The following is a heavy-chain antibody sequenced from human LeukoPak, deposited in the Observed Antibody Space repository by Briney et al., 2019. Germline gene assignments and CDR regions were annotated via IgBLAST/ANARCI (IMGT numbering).Heavy chain of an antibody. V-gene: IGHV4-61*08. J-gene: IGHJ3*02. CDR3: ASLAVAALGAFDI. CDR1: GGSISSGGYY. CDR2: IYYSGST. Sequence: SQTLSLTCTVSGGSISSGGYYWSWIRQPPGKGLEWIGYIYYSGSTNYNPSLKSRVTISVDTSKNQFSLKLSSVTAADTAVYYCASLAVAALGAFDIWGQGTMVTVSS. D-gene: IGHD6-19*01.